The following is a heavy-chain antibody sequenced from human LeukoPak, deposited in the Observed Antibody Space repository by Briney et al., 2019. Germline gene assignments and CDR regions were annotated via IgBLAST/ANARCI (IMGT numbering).Heavy chain of an antibody. CDR3: AKAAAQLRYFDWLLSNWFDP. V-gene: IGHV3-23*01. Sequence: GGSLRLSCAASGFTFSSYAMSWVRQAPGKGLEWVSAISGSGGSTYYADSVKGRFTISRDNSKNTLYLQMNSLRAEDTAVYYCAKAAAQLRYFDWLLSNWFDPWGQGTLVTVSS. CDR2: ISGSGGST. D-gene: IGHD3-9*01. CDR1: GFTFSSYA. J-gene: IGHJ5*02.